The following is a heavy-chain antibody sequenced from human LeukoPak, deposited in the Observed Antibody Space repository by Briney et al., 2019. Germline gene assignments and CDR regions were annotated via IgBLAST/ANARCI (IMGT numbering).Heavy chain of an antibody. CDR3: ARMLVPLVNYCGSGSRGRWFDT. Sequence: SETLSLTCTVSGGSISSGGYYWSWIRQHPGKGLEWIGYIYYSGSTYYNPSLKSRVTTSVDTSKNQFSLKLSSLTAADTAVCYCARMLVPLVNYCGSGSRGRWFDTWGQRTPVTVSS. CDR1: GGSISSGGYY. CDR2: IYYSGST. J-gene: IGHJ5*02. V-gene: IGHV4-31*03. D-gene: IGHD3-10*01.